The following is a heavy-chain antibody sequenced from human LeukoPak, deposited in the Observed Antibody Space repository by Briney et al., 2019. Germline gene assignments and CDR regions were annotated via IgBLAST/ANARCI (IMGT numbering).Heavy chain of an antibody. V-gene: IGHV1-69*13. Sequence: ASVKVSCKASGGTFSSYAISWVRQAPGQGLEWMGGIIPIFGTANYAQKFQGRVTITADESTSTAYMELSSLRSEDTAVYYCARKIAAVRTFGYYYYGMDVWGQGTTVTVSS. CDR3: ARKIAAVRTFGYYYYGMDV. CDR1: GGTFSSYA. J-gene: IGHJ6*02. D-gene: IGHD3-16*01. CDR2: IIPIFGTA.